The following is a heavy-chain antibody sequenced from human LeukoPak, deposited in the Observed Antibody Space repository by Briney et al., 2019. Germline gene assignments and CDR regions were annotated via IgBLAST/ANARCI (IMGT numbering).Heavy chain of an antibody. D-gene: IGHD1-1*01. CDR1: GGSISSGSYY. CDR2: IYTSGST. V-gene: IGHV4-61*02. J-gene: IGHJ6*03. CDR3: ARDGRTGYYYYMDV. Sequence: PSETLSLTCTVSGGSISSGSYYWSWIRQPAGKGLEWIGRIYTSGSTNYNPSLKSRVTISVDTSKNQFSLKLSSVTAADTAVYYCARDGRTGYYYYMDVWGKGTTVTISS.